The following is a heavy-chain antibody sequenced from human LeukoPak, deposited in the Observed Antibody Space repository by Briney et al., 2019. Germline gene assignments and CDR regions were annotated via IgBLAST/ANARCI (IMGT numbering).Heavy chain of an antibody. V-gene: IGHV5-51*01. J-gene: IGHJ5*02. CDR1: GHSFTSYW. D-gene: IGHD2-2*01. Sequence: GESLKISCKASGHSFTSYWIGWGRQMPGKGLEWMGIIYPGDSDTRDSPSCQGQVTISADKSISTAYLQWSSLKASDTAMYYCARRGRVVVPAAKALHLPDTWFDPWGQGTLVTVSS. CDR2: IYPGDSDT. CDR3: ARRGRVVVPAAKALHLPDTWFDP.